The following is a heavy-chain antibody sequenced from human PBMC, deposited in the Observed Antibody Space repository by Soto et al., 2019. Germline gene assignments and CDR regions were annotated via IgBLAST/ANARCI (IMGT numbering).Heavy chain of an antibody. CDR2: INHSGST. D-gene: IGHD4-17*01. Sequence: QVQLQQWGAGLLKPSETLSLTCAVYGGSFSGYYWSWIRQPPGKGLEWIGEINHSGSTNYNPFLKSRVTISVDTSKNQFSLKMSSVTAADTAVYYCAREANGDYVVDYWGQGTLVTVSP. J-gene: IGHJ4*02. V-gene: IGHV4-34*01. CDR1: GGSFSGYY. CDR3: AREANGDYVVDY.